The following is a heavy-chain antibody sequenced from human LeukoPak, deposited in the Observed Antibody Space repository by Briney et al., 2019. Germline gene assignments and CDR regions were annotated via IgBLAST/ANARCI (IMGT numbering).Heavy chain of an antibody. CDR2: IYYSGST. Sequence: SETLSLTCTVSGGSISSYYWNWIRQPPGKALECIGYIYYSGSTNYNPSLKSRVTISVDTSTNQFSLKLSSVTAADTAVYYCARHAYCGGDCFGGAFEIWGQGTMVTVSS. V-gene: IGHV4-59*08. CDR3: ARHAYCGGDCFGGAFEI. J-gene: IGHJ3*02. CDR1: GGSISSYY. D-gene: IGHD2-21*02.